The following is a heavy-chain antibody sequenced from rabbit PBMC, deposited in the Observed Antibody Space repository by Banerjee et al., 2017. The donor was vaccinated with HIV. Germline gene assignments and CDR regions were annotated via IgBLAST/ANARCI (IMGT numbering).Heavy chain of an antibody. V-gene: IGHV1S40*01. CDR2: IYAGSSGST. J-gene: IGHJ4*01. Sequence: QSLEESGGDLVKPGASLTLTCTASGFNISSYSIGWVRQAPGKGLEWIACIYAGSSGSTYYASWAKGRFTISKTSSTTVTLQMTSLTAADTATYFCARGYGGGGAGPDYFNLWGPGTLVTVS. CDR3: ARGYGGGGAGPDYFNL. D-gene: IGHD4-2*01. CDR1: GFNISSYS.